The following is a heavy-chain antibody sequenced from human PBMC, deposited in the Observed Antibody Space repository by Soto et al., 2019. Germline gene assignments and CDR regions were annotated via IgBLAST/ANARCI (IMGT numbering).Heavy chain of an antibody. J-gene: IGHJ2*01. V-gene: IGHV1-69*13. D-gene: IGHD3-22*01. CDR1: GGTFSSYA. CDR3: ARPHHYYDSSPLDYWYFDL. Sequence: SVKISCKASGGTFSSYAISWVRQAPGQGLEWMGGIIPIFGTANYAQKFQGRVTITADESTSTAYMELSSLRSEDTAVYYCARPHHYYDSSPLDYWYFDLWGRGTLVTVSS. CDR2: IIPIFGTA.